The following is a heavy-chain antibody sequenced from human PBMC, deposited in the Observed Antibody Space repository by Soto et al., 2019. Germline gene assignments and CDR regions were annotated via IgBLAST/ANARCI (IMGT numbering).Heavy chain of an antibody. CDR2: INHSGST. J-gene: IGHJ5*02. CDR3: AREYLYYDFWSGPNWFDP. CDR1: GGYFSGYY. Sequence: PSETLSLTCAVYGGYFSGYYWSWIRQPPGKGLEWIGEINHSGSTNYNPSLKSRVTISVDTSKNQFSLKLSSVTAADTAVYYCAREYLYYDFWSGPNWFDPWGQGTLVTVSS. D-gene: IGHD3-3*01. V-gene: IGHV4-34*01.